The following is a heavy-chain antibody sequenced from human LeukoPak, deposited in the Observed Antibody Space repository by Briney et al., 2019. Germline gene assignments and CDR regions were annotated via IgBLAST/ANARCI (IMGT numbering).Heavy chain of an antibody. CDR1: GFTFSVFW. D-gene: IGHD5-12*01. Sequence: GGSLRLSYVDSGFTFSVFWMGWVRQAPGKGLEWVATIKEDGSEKYYVDSVKGRFTISRDNAKNSLYLQMNSLRGEDTAVYYCARVSGHSGSPWGQGTLVTVAS. J-gene: IGHJ5*02. CDR3: ARVSGHSGSP. V-gene: IGHV3-7*05. CDR2: IKEDGSEK.